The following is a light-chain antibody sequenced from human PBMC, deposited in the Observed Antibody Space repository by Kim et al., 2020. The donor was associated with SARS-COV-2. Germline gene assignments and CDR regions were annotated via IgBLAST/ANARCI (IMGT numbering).Light chain of an antibody. CDR3: AAWDDSLSAVV. CDR2: RNN. J-gene: IGLJ2*01. CDR1: SSNIGTNY. V-gene: IGLV1-47*01. Sequence: ELTQPPSASGTPGQRVTISCSGSSSNIGTNYIYWYQQLPGTAPKSLIYRNNQRPSGVPDRFSGSKSGTSASLAISGLRSEDEADYYCAAWDDSLSAVVFGGGTQLTVL.